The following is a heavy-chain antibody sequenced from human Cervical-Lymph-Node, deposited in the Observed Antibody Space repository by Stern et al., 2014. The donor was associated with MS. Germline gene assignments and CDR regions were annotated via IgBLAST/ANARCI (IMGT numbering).Heavy chain of an antibody. D-gene: IGHD3-16*01. V-gene: IGHV3-74*01. J-gene: IGHJ4*02. CDR2: IDTYGSIT. CDR3: TRDIGGAGGF. CDR1: GFTFSRYW. Sequence: EVQLEESGGGSVQPGGSLRLSCAASGFTFSRYWMHWVRQVPGKGLIWVSRIDTYGSITSYADSVRGRFTISRDNAKNMLYLQMNSLRADDTALYYCTRDIGGAGGFWGQGTMVTVSS.